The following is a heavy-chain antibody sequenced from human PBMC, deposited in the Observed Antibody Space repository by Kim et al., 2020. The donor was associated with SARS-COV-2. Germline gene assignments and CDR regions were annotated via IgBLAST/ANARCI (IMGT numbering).Heavy chain of an antibody. D-gene: IGHD2-15*01. J-gene: IGHJ4*02. CDR3: ARPTRTTRIDY. CDR1: GGSISSSSYY. V-gene: IGHV4-39*01. CDR2: IYYSGST. Sequence: SETLSLTCTVSGGSISSSSYYWGWIRQPPGKGLEWIGSIYYSGSTYYNPSLKSRVTISVDTSKNQFSLKLSSVTAADTAVYYCARPTRTTRIDYWGQGTLVTVSS.